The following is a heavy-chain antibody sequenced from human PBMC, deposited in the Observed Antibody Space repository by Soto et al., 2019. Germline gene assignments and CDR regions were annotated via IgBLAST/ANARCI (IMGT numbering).Heavy chain of an antibody. D-gene: IGHD3-10*01. J-gene: IGHJ4*02. V-gene: IGHV1-18*04. CDR2: ISAYNGNT. CDR1: GYTFSSDG. CDR3: AREVLSRGNFRSGNLFDC. Sequence: ALMNLTCKTSGYTFSSDGISWVRHATGQGLDWVGWISAYNGNTNYAQKLQGRFTMTTDTSTSTAYMELRSLRSDDTAVYYCAREVLSRGNFRSGNLFDCSGQ.